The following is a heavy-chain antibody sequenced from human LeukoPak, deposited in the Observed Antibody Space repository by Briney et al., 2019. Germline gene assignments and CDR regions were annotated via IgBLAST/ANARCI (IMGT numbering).Heavy chain of an antibody. CDR2: IIPIFGTA. J-gene: IGHJ3*02. V-gene: IGHV1-69*05. CDR1: GGTFSSYA. CDR3: AIQNGGYCSSTSCYAFDI. D-gene: IGHD2-2*01. Sequence: SVKVSCKASGGTFSSYAISWVRQAPGQGLEWMGGIIPIFGTANYAQKFQGRVTITTDESTSTAYMELSSLRSEDTAVYYCAIQNGGYCSSTSCYAFDIWGPGTMVTVSS.